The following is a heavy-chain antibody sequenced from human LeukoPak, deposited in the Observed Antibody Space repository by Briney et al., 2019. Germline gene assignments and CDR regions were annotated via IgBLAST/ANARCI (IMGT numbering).Heavy chain of an antibody. CDR2: INPEETTI. CDR1: GFVFSKYW. V-gene: IGHV3-74*01. J-gene: IGHJ4*02. D-gene: IGHD1-1*01. Sequence: PGGSLRLSCAASGFVFSKYWMHWVRQAPGKGLVWVSRINPEETTINYADSVKGRFTISRDNARNTLYLQMDSLRVEDVGIYYCVRGGLEPFDYWGQGTLVSVSP. CDR3: VRGGLEPFDY.